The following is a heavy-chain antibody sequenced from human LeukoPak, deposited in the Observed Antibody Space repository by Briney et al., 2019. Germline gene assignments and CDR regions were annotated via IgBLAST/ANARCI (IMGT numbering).Heavy chain of an antibody. Sequence: PSETLSLTCTVSGGSISSDYWSWIRQSPGKGLEWIGYIYYSGTTSYNPSLKSRVTISLDTSKNQFSLKLSSVTAADTAVYYCARGANWGSPDYWGQGTLVTVAS. D-gene: IGHD7-27*01. CDR1: GGSISSDY. CDR3: ARGANWGSPDY. V-gene: IGHV4-59*01. J-gene: IGHJ4*02. CDR2: IYYSGTT.